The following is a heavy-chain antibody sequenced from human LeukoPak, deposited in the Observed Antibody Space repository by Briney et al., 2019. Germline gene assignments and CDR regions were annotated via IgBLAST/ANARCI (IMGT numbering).Heavy chain of an antibody. CDR3: ARDWGQRGVGATLAN. CDR1: GFTFSSYA. J-gene: IGHJ4*02. Sequence: GGSLRLSCAASGFTFSSYAMSWVRQAPGKGLEWVSGISRNSGDIGYADSVKGRFTISRDNFKNTVDLQVSGLKEEDTAVYYCARDWGQRGVGATLANWGQGTLVIVSS. D-gene: IGHD1-26*01. V-gene: IGHV3-23*01. CDR2: ISRNSGDI.